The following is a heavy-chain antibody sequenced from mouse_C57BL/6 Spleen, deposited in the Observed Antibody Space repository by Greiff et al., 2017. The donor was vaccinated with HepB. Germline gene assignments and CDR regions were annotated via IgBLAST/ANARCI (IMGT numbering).Heavy chain of an antibody. CDR3: ASNLTGSFDY. CDR2: IWSGGST. J-gene: IGHJ2*01. CDR1: GFSFTSYG. V-gene: IGHV2-2*01. D-gene: IGHD4-1*01. Sequence: VQLKQSGPGLVQPSQSLSITCTVSGFSFTSYGVHWVRQSPGKGLEWLGVIWSGGSTDYNAAFISRLSISKDNSTSQVFYKMNSLQADDTAIYYCASNLTGSFDYWGQGTTLTVSS.